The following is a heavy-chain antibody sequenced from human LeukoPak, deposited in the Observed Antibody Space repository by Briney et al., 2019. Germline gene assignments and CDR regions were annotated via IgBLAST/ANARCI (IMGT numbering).Heavy chain of an antibody. Sequence: SETLSLTCTVSDYSISNGYYWGWIRQPPGKGLEWIGSIYYSGSTYYNPSLKTRVTISKDTSKNQFSLKLSSVAAADTAVNYCARGARSSSWYVPYYFDYWGQGTLVTVSS. D-gene: IGHD6-13*01. CDR2: IYYSGST. V-gene: IGHV4-38-2*02. J-gene: IGHJ4*02. CDR3: ARGARSSSWYVPYYFDY. CDR1: DYSISNGYY.